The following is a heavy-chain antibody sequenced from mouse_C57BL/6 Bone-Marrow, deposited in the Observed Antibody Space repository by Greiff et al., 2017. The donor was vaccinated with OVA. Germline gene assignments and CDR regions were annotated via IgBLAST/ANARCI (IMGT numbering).Heavy chain of an antibody. V-gene: IGHV1-64*01. CDR3: ERSRTVTTSYFDY. D-gene: IGHD2-2*01. J-gene: IGHJ2*01. CDR1: GYTFTSYW. CDR2: IHPNSGST. Sequence: QVQLQQPGAELVKPGASVKLSCKASGYTFTSYWMHWVKQRPGQGLEWIGMIHPNSGSTNYNEKFKSKATLTVDKSSSTAYMQLSSLTSEDSAVYYCERSRTVTTSYFDYWGQGTTLTVSS.